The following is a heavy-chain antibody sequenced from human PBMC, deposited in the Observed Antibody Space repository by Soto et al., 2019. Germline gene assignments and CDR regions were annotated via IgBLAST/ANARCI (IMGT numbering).Heavy chain of an antibody. J-gene: IGHJ4*02. CDR2: IIPIFGTA. CDR3: ARGIRYFDWFHPWHY. D-gene: IGHD3-9*01. CDR1: GGTFSSYA. Sequence: RASVKVSCKASGGTFSSYAISWVRQAPGQGLEWMGGIIPIFGTANYAQKFQGRVTITADESTSTAYMELSSLRSEDTAVYYCARGIRYFDWFHPWHYWGQGTLVTVS. V-gene: IGHV1-69*13.